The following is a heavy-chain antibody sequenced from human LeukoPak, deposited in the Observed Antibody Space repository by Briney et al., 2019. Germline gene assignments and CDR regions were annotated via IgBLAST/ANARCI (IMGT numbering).Heavy chain of an antibody. V-gene: IGHV4-59*08. CDR3: ARHVYGEGMVV. D-gene: IGHD4-17*01. CDR1: GGSLNGYY. CDR2: IHSSEGT. Sequence: SETLSLTCTVSGGSLNGYYWGWIRQPPGQGLECIGYIHSSEGTAHNASLKSRLTISLDTSKNQFSLTLSSVTAADTAVYYCARHVYGEGMVVWGKGTTVTVSS. J-gene: IGHJ6*04.